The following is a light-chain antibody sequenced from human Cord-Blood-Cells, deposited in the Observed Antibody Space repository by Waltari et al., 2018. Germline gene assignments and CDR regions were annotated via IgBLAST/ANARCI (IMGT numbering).Light chain of an antibody. Sequence: EIVLTQSPATLSLSPRERATLSCRASQSVSSYLAWYQQKPGQAPRLLIYDASNRATGIPARFSGSVSGTDFTLTISSLEPEDFAVYYCQQRSNWWTFGQGTKVEIK. CDR3: QQRSNWWT. J-gene: IGKJ1*01. CDR2: DAS. V-gene: IGKV3-11*01. CDR1: QSVSSY.